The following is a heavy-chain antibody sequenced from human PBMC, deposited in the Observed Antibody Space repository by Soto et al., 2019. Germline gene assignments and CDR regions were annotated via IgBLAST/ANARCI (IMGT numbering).Heavy chain of an antibody. CDR1: NETLTTYG. CDR3: VRASSSSGYYYCMDV. D-gene: IGHD6-6*01. CDR2: VSGYSGHS. Sequence: QVHLVQSGAEVKKPGASVKGSCKASNETLTTYGISWVRHAPGQGLEWMGWVSGYSGHSSSAQEFQDRVIMTTDTSTNTAYMELRSLASVDSAVYFCVRASSSSGYYYCMDVCGQGTTVTVSS. V-gene: IGHV1-18*01. J-gene: IGHJ6*02.